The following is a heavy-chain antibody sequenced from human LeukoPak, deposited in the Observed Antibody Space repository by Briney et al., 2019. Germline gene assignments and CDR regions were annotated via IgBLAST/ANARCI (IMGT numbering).Heavy chain of an antibody. CDR2: ITSSDVST. V-gene: IGHV3-23*01. D-gene: IGHD1-26*01. J-gene: IGHJ4*02. CDR3: AKDVGKWESLHFFDY. CDR1: GFTFSNFA. Sequence: GGSLRLSCAASGFTFSNFAMSWVRQAPGKGLEWVSSITSSDVSTYYADSVKGRFTISRDDSRNTLYLQMNSLRGDDTAVYYCAKDVGKWESLHFFDYWGQGTLVTVSS.